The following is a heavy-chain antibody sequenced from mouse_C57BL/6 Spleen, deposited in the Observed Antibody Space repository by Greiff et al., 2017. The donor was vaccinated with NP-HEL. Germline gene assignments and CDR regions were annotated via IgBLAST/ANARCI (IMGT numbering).Heavy chain of an antibody. CDR2: INPSSGYT. D-gene: IGHD1-1*01. Sequence: VQLHQSGAELAKPGASVKLSCKASGYTFTSYWMPWVKQRPGQGLEWIGYINPSSGYTKYKQKFKDKATLTADKSSSTAYMQLSSLTYEDSAVYYCARDYYDSSLYAMGYWGQGTSVTVSS. J-gene: IGHJ4*01. CDR3: ARDYYDSSLYAMGY. CDR1: GYTFTSYW. V-gene: IGHV1-7*01.